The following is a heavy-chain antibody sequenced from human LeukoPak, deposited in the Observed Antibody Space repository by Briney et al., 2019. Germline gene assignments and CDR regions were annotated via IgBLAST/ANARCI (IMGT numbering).Heavy chain of an antibody. D-gene: IGHD3-22*01. J-gene: IGHJ4*02. Sequence: PGGSLRLSCAASGFTFSSYSMNWVRQAPGKGLEGVSSISSSSSYIYYADSVKGRFTISRDNAKNSLYLQMNSLRAEDTAVYYCARDRDYYDSSDSDYWGQGTLVTVSS. CDR2: ISSSSSYI. CDR3: ARDRDYYDSSDSDY. V-gene: IGHV3-21*01. CDR1: GFTFSSYS.